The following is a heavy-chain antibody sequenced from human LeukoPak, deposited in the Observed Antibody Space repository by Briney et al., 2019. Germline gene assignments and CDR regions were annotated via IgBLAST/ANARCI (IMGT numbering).Heavy chain of an antibody. CDR1: GGSISSSSYY. Sequence: SETLSLTCTVSGGSISSSSYYWGWIRQPPGKGLEWIGSIYYSGSTYYNPSLKSRVTISVDTSKNQFSLKLSSVTAADTAVYYCAERHRVGSSGYYYDYWGQGTLVTVSS. V-gene: IGHV4-39*07. J-gene: IGHJ4*02. CDR2: IYYSGST. D-gene: IGHD3-22*01. CDR3: AERHRVGSSGYYYDY.